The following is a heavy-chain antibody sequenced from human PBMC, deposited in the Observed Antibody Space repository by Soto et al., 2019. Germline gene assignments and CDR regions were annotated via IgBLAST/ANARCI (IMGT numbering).Heavy chain of an antibody. D-gene: IGHD6-6*01. Sequence: ASVKVSCKASGGTFSSYAISWVRQAPGQGLEWMGGIIPIFGTANYAQKFQGRVTITADESTSTAYMELSSLRSEDTAVYYCASLEQLVVGNLTGFDPWGQGTLVTVSS. V-gene: IGHV1-69*13. CDR2: IIPIFGTA. CDR1: GGTFSSYA. CDR3: ASLEQLVVGNLTGFDP. J-gene: IGHJ5*02.